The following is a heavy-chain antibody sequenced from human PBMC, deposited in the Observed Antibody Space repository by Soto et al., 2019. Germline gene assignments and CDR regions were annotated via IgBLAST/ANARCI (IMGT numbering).Heavy chain of an antibody. D-gene: IGHD3-22*01. J-gene: IGHJ6*02. Sequence: SETLSLTCTVSGGSISSYYWSWIRQPPGKGLEWIGYIYYSGSTNYNPSLKSRVTISVDTSKNQFSLKLSSVTAADTAVYYCAREYYYDSSGPEPYYYYGMDVWGQGTTVTVSS. CDR3: AREYYYDSSGPEPYYYYGMDV. V-gene: IGHV4-59*01. CDR2: IYYSGST. CDR1: GGSISSYY.